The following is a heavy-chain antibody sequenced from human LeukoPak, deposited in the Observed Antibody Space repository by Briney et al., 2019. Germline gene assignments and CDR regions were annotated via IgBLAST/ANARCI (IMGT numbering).Heavy chain of an antibody. J-gene: IGHJ4*02. Sequence: GASVKVSCKASGYTFTSYYMHWVRQAPGQGLEWMGIINPSGGSTSYAQKFQGRVTMTRDTSTSTVYMELSSLRSEDTAVCYCARSVATILGDYWGQGTLVTVSS. CDR2: INPSGGST. CDR3: ARSVATILGDY. CDR1: GYTFTSYY. D-gene: IGHD5-12*01. V-gene: IGHV1-46*01.